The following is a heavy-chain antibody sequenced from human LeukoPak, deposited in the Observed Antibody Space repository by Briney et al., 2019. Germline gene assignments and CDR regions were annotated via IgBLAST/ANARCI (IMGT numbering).Heavy chain of an antibody. V-gene: IGHV3-7*01. CDR3: ARGGRKQQLAQDRNDY. Sequence: GGSLRLSCAASGFTFSSYWMSWVSQAPGKGLGWVANIKQDGSEKYYVDSVKGRFTISRDNAKNSLYLQMNSLRAEDTAVYYCARGGRKQQLAQDRNDYWGQGTLVTVSS. J-gene: IGHJ4*02. D-gene: IGHD6-13*01. CDR2: IKQDGSEK. CDR1: GFTFSSYW.